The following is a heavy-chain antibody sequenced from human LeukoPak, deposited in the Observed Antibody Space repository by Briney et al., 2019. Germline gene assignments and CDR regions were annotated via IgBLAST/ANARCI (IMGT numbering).Heavy chain of an antibody. V-gene: IGHV3-21*01. CDR3: AKGRDYDFWSGHIPFDY. CDR2: ISSSSSYI. CDR1: GFTFSSYS. D-gene: IGHD3-3*01. J-gene: IGHJ4*02. Sequence: NPGGSLRLSCAAPGFTFSSYSMNWVRQAPGKGLEWVSSISSSSSYIYYADSVKGRFTISRDNAKNSLYLQMNSLRAEDTAVYYCAKGRDYDFWSGHIPFDYWGQGTLVAVSS.